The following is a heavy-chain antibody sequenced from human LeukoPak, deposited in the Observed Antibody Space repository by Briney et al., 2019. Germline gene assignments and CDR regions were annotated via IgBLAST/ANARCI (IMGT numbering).Heavy chain of an antibody. D-gene: IGHD1-14*01. CDR1: GGSFSGYY. V-gene: IGHV4-34*01. J-gene: IGHJ6*02. CDR2: INHSGST. Sequence: KPSETLSLTCAVYGGSFSGYYWSWIRQPPGKGLEWIGEINHSGSTNYNPSLKSRVTISVDTSKNQFSLKLSSVTAADTAVYYCARCDRFSGMDVWGPGTTVTVSS. CDR3: ARCDRFSGMDV.